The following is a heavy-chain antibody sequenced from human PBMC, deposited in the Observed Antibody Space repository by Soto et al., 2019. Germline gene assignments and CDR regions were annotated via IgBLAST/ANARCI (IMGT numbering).Heavy chain of an antibody. CDR2: IDPSDSYT. D-gene: IGHD5-18*01. CDR3: TRGDTAMVPVDY. J-gene: IGHJ4*02. CDR1: GYSFTSYW. V-gene: IGHV5-10-1*01. Sequence: GESLKISCKGSGYSFTSYWISWVRQMPGKGLEWMGRIDPSDSYTNYSPSFKGHATISADKSISTAYLQWSSLKASDTAMYYCTRGDTAMVPVDYWGQGTLVTVSS.